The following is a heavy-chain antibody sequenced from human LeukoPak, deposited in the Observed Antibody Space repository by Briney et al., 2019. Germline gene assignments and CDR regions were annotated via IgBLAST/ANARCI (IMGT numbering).Heavy chain of an antibody. CDR3: AKDRISYYDSSAYYYEGGFDY. CDR2: ISWNSGSI. D-gene: IGHD3-22*01. J-gene: IGHJ4*02. V-gene: IGHV3-9*01. Sequence: GGSLRLSCAASGFTFDDYAMHWVRQAPGKGLEWVSGISWNSGSIGYADSVKGRFTISRDNAKNSLYLHMNSLRAEDTALYYCAKDRISYYDSSAYYYEGGFDYWGQGTLVTVSS. CDR1: GFTFDDYA.